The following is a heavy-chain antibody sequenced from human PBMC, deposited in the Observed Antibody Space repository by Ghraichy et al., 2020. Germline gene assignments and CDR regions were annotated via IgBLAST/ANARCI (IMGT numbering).Heavy chain of an antibody. CDR3: ARPKYSSSSNFDY. D-gene: IGHD6-6*01. Sequence: SVKVSCKASGGTFSSYTISWVRQAPGQGLEWMGRIIPILGIANYAQKFQGRVTITADKSTSTAYMELSSLRSEDTAVYYCARPKYSSSSNFDYWGQGTLVTVSS. CDR2: IIPILGIA. J-gene: IGHJ4*02. CDR1: GGTFSSYT. V-gene: IGHV1-69*02.